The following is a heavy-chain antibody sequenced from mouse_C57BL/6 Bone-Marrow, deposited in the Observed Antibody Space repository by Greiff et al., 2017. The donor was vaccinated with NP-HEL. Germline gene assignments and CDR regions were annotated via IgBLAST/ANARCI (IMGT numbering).Heavy chain of an antibody. V-gene: IGHV5-4*01. CDR3: ARDRVTGSDY. CDR1: GFTFSSYA. D-gene: IGHD4-1*01. J-gene: IGHJ2*01. Sequence: EVKVVESGGGLVKPGGSLKLSCAASGFTFSSYAMSWVRQTPEKRLEWVATISDGGSYTYYPDNVKGRFTISRDNAKNNLYLQMSHLKSEDTAMYYCARDRVTGSDYWGQGTTLTVSS. CDR2: ISDGGSYT.